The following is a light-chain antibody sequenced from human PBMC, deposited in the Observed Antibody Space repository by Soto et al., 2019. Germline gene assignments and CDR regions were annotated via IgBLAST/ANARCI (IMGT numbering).Light chain of an antibody. CDR2: LGS. V-gene: IGKV2-28*01. Sequence: DIVMTQCPLSLPVTLGQPASISCRYSQSLLHSNGYNYLDWYLQKPGQSPQLLIYLGSNRASGVPDRFSGSGSGTDFTLNISRLEPEDVAVYYCKQYGNSPQTFGQGTKVDIK. CDR1: QSLLHSNGYNY. J-gene: IGKJ1*01. CDR3: KQYGNSPQT.